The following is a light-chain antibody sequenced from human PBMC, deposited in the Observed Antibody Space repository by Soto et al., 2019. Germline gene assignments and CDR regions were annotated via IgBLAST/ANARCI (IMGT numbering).Light chain of an antibody. J-gene: IGLJ7*01. CDR2: DVS. V-gene: IGLV2-11*01. Sequence: QSALTQPRSVSGSPGQSVTISCTGTSSDVGGYNYVSWYQQHPGRAPKLMICDVSKRPSGVPDRFSGSKSGNTASLTISGLQAEDEADYYCCSYAGNSAVFGGGTQLTVL. CDR3: CSYAGNSAV. CDR1: SSDVGGYNY.